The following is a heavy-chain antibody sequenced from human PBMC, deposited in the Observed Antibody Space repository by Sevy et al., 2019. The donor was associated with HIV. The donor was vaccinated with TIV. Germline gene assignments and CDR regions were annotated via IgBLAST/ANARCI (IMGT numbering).Heavy chain of an antibody. CDR1: GFTFSSYA. D-gene: IGHD2-15*01. Sequence: GGSLRLSCAASGFTFSSYAMHWVRQAPGKGLEWVAVISYDGSNKYYADSVKGRFTISRDNSKNPLYLQMNSLRAEDTAVYYCARGGYCSGGSCYSLYYYYGMDVWGQGTTVTVSS. CDR3: ARGGYCSGGSCYSLYYYYGMDV. V-gene: IGHV3-30-3*01. CDR2: ISYDGSNK. J-gene: IGHJ6*02.